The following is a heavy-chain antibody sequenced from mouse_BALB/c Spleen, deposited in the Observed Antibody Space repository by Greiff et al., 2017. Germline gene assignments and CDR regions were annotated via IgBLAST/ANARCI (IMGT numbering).Heavy chain of an antibody. CDR2: ISSGSSTI. CDR1: GFTFSSFG. D-gene: IGHD2-4*01. J-gene: IGHJ4*01. Sequence: EVQVVESGGGLVQPGGSRKLSCAASGFTFSSFGMHWVRQAPEKGLEWVAYISSGSSTIYYADTVKGRFTISRDNPKNTLFLQMTSLRSEDTAMYYCARSRYDYDFYYAMDYWGQGTSVTVSS. V-gene: IGHV5-17*02. CDR3: ARSRYDYDFYYAMDY.